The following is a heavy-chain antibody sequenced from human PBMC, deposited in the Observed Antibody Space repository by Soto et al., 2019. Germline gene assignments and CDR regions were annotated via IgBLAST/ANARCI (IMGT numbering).Heavy chain of an antibody. CDR1: GGSVSSGSYY. V-gene: IGHV4-61*01. CDR3: TSSTYYSDSSGWGVFDP. Sequence: QVQLQESGPGLVKPSETLSLTCTVSGGSVSSGSYYWSWIRQPPGKGLEWIGYIYYSGSTNYNPSPTSRVIISVDTSKNQSSLKLSSVTAADTAVYYCTSSTYYSDSSGWGVFDPWGQGTLVTVSS. J-gene: IGHJ5*02. CDR2: IYYSGST. D-gene: IGHD3-22*01.